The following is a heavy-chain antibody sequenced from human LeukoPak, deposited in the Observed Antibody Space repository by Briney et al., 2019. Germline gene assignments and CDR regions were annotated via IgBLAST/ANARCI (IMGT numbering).Heavy chain of an antibody. D-gene: IGHD2/OR15-2a*01. CDR3: ARTNYVPALYYFDY. V-gene: IGHV4-59*01. CDR2: IYYSGST. CDR1: GGSISSYY. J-gene: IGHJ4*02. Sequence: SETLSLTCTVSGGSISSYYWSWIRQPPGKGLEWIGYIYYSGSTNYDPSLKSRVTISVDTSKNQFSLKLSSVTAADTAVYYRARTNYVPALYYFDYWGQGTLVTVSS.